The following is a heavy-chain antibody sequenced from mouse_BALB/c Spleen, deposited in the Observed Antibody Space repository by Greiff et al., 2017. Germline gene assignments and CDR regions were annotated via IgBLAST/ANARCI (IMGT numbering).Heavy chain of an antibody. D-gene: IGHD1-1*01. J-gene: IGHJ2*01. CDR3: ARSCKFITTVVADCFDY. CDR2: INPGSGGT. Sequence: VKLQESGAELVRPGTSVKVSCKASGYAFTNYLIEWVKQRPGQGLEWIGVINPGSGGTNYNEKFKGKATLTADKSSSTAYMQLSSLTSDDSAVYFCARSCKFITTVVADCFDYWGQGTTLTVSS. V-gene: IGHV1-54*01. CDR1: GYAFTNYL.